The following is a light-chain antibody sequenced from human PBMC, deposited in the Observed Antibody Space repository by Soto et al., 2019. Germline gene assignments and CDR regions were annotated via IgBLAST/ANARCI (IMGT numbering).Light chain of an antibody. Sequence: EIILTQSPVTLSLSPGERATLSCGASQSVSSSYVAWYQHRPGLAPRLLIHDASSRATGIPDRFSGSGSGTDFTLTISSLEPEDFAVYYCQHRSNWPLTFGGGTKVDIK. J-gene: IGKJ4*01. CDR2: DAS. CDR3: QHRSNWPLT. V-gene: IGKV3D-20*02. CDR1: QSVSSSY.